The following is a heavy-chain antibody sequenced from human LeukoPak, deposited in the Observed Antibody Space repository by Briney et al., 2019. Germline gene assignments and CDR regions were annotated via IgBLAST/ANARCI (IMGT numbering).Heavy chain of an antibody. CDR3: ARDEATLFDY. J-gene: IGHJ4*02. Sequence: GGSLRLSCAASGFTFSSYAIHWVRQAPGKGLEWVAVISFDGSNKYYADSVRGRFTISRDNSKNTLYLQMNSLRAEDTAVYYCARDEATLFDYWGQGTLVTVSS. CDR2: ISFDGSNK. V-gene: IGHV3-30*04. CDR1: GFTFSSYA.